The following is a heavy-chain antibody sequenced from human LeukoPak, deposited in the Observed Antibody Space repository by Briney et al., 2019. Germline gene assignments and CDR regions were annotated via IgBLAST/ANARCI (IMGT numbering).Heavy chain of an antibody. CDR1: GGTFSSYA. CDR3: ARGELPYYYDSSGYYALNY. V-gene: IGHV1-69*13. D-gene: IGHD3-22*01. Sequence: VASVKVSCKASGGTFSSYAISWVRQAPGQGLEWMGGIIPIFGTANYAQKFQGRVTITADESTSTAYMELSSLRSEDTAVYYCARGELPYYYDSSGYYALNYWGQGTLATVSS. CDR2: IIPIFGTA. J-gene: IGHJ4*02.